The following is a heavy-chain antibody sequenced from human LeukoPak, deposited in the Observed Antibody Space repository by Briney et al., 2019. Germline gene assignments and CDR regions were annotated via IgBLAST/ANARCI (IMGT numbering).Heavy chain of an antibody. Sequence: SETLSLTCAVYGESFSGYYWSWIRQPPGKGLEWIGEINHSGSTNYNPSLKSRVTISVDTSKSQFSLKLSSVTAADTAVYYCARGLRFLVVWGQGTTVTVSS. CDR3: ARGLRFLVV. V-gene: IGHV4-34*01. CDR2: INHSGST. CDR1: GESFSGYY. D-gene: IGHD3-3*01. J-gene: IGHJ6*02.